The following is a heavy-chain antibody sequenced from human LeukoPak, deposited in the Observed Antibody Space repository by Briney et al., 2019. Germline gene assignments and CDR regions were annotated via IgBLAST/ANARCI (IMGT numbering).Heavy chain of an antibody. D-gene: IGHD5-12*01. J-gene: IGHJ4*02. CDR2: MSSNSGSI. CDR1: GFTFDDYD. V-gene: IGHV3-9*01. Sequence: GRSLRLSCEASGFTFDDYDMHWVRQDPGKGLDWVSGMSSNSGSIAYADSVKGRFSISRDNARNSLYLQMNSLRPEDKAWYHCTKDIRGYDHFPPPQRGQGTLVTVFS. CDR3: TKDIRGYDHFPPPQ.